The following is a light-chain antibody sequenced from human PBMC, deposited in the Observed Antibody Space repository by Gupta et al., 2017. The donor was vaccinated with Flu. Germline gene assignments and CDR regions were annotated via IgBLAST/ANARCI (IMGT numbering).Light chain of an antibody. Sequence: DIQMTQSPSTLSASVGDRVTITCRASQSISSWLAWYQQKPGKAPKLLIYKASSLESGVPSRFSGSGSGTEFTLTISSLQPDDFATYYCQQYNSYPYTFGQGSKLEI. CDR2: KAS. J-gene: IGKJ2*01. CDR3: QQYNSYPYT. CDR1: QSISSW. V-gene: IGKV1-5*03.